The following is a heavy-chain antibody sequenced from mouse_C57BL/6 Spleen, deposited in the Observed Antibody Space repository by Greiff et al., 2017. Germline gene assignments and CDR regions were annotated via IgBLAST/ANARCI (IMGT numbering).Heavy chain of an antibody. J-gene: IGHJ2*01. CDR1: GYSITSGYD. Sequence: EVKLKESGPGMVKPSQSLSLTCTVTGYSITSGYDWHWIRHFPGNKLEWMGYISYSGSTNYNPSLKSRISITHDTSKNHFFLKLNSVTTEDTATYYCARNYDGTFDYWGQGTTLTVSS. D-gene: IGHD2-4*01. CDR3: ARNYDGTFDY. V-gene: IGHV3-1*01. CDR2: ISYSGST.